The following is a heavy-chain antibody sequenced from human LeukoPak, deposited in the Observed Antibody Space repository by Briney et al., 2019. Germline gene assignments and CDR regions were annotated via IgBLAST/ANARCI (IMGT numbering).Heavy chain of an antibody. Sequence: GGSLSLSCAASGFTFDDYAMHWVRQAPGKGLKWVSGITWNSGSIGYADSVKGRFTISRDNAKNSLYLQMNSLRAEDMALYYRAKDIHRLTLSYFDYWGQRTLVTVSS. CDR1: GFTFDDYA. J-gene: IGHJ4*02. CDR3: AKDIHRLTLSYFDY. D-gene: IGHD4/OR15-4a*01. CDR2: ITWNSGSI. V-gene: IGHV3-9*03.